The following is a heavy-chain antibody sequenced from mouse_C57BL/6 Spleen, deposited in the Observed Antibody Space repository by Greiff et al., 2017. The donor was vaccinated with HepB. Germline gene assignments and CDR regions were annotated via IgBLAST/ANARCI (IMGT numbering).Heavy chain of an antibody. CDR1: GFTFSDYG. Sequence: EVQGVESGGGLVKPGGSLKLSCAASGFTFSDYGMHWVRQAPEKGLEWVAYISSGSSTIYYADTVKGRFTISRDNAKNTLFLQMTSLRSEDTAMYYCAREDIYYDYVYYAMDYWGQGTSVTVSS. V-gene: IGHV5-17*01. CDR3: AREDIYYDYVYYAMDY. CDR2: ISSGSSTI. D-gene: IGHD2-4*01. J-gene: IGHJ4*01.